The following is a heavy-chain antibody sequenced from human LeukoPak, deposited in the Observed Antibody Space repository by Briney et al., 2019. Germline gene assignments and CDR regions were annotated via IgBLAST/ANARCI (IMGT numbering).Heavy chain of an antibody. V-gene: IGHV4-34*01. CDR2: INHSGST. Sequence: PSETLSLTCAVYGGSFSGYYWSWIRQPPGKGLEWIGEINHSGSTNYNPSLKSRVTISVDTSKNQFSLKLSPVTAADTAVYYCARGTPLAIVVVPAAMSGSLDWFDPWGQGTLVIVSS. CDR3: ARGTPLAIVVVPAAMSGSLDWFDP. CDR1: GGSFSGYY. J-gene: IGHJ5*02. D-gene: IGHD2-2*01.